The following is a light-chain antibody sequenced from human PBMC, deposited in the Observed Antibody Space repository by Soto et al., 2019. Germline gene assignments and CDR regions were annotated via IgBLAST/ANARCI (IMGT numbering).Light chain of an antibody. Sequence: IVLTQSPATLSLSPGERATLSCRASQSVGNNLAWYQQKPGQAPRLLIYDVFNRATGIPARFSGSGSGTDFILTISSLEPEDFADYYCLQRSVWPWTFGQGTKVEVK. CDR2: DVF. CDR1: QSVGNN. J-gene: IGKJ1*01. CDR3: LQRSVWPWT. V-gene: IGKV3-11*01.